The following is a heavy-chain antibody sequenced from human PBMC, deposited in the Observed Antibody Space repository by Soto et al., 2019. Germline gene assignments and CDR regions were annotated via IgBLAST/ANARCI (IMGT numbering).Heavy chain of an antibody. D-gene: IGHD2-21*02. CDR3: ARPKEYDDCLDL. CDR2: INTGNGNT. CDR1: GYAFTRFT. Sequence: GASVKVSCKASGYAFTRFTIHWVRQAPGQRLEWMGSINTGNGNTRFLQKFQGRVTFTRDTSANTAYMELSSLISEDTAVYYCARPKEYDDCLDLWGQGTLVTVSS. J-gene: IGHJ4*02. V-gene: IGHV1-3*04.